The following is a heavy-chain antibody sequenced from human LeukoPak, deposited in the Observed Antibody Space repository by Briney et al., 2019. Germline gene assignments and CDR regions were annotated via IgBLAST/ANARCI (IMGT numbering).Heavy chain of an antibody. Sequence: GGSLRLSCAASGFTFSSYGMHWVRQAPGKGLEWVAVIWYDGSNKYYADSVKGRFTISRDNSKNTLYLQMNSPRAEDTAVYYCARAPYYYDSSVDYWGQGTLVTVSS. V-gene: IGHV3-33*01. D-gene: IGHD3-22*01. CDR3: ARAPYYYDSSVDY. J-gene: IGHJ4*02. CDR1: GFTFSSYG. CDR2: IWYDGSNK.